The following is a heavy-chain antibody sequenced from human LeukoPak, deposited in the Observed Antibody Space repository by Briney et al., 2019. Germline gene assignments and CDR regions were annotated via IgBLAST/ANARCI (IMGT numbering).Heavy chain of an antibody. CDR2: IYYSGST. CDR3: ARDGGYYDILTGYYCRAFGI. CDR1: GGSVSSGSYY. D-gene: IGHD3-9*01. Sequence: PSETLSLTCTVSGGSVSSGSYYWSWIRQPPGKGLEWVGYIYYSGSTNYNPSLKSRVTISVDTSKNQFSLKLSSVTAADTAVYYCARDGGYYDILTGYYCRAFGIWGQGTMVTVSS. J-gene: IGHJ3*02. V-gene: IGHV4-61*01.